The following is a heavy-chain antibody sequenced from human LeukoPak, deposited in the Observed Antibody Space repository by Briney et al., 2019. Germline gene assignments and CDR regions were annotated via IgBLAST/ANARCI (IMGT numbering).Heavy chain of an antibody. CDR1: GFTLSTNA. CDR2: ISTSSSTT. V-gene: IGHV3-48*01. J-gene: IGHJ4*02. CDR3: ARDRRYGDYAGNY. Sequence: GGSLRLSCLTSGFTLSTNAMSWVRQAPGKGLEWVSYISTSSSTTYYADSVKGRFTISRDNAKNSLYLQMSSLRAEDTAVYYCARDRRYGDYAGNYWGQGTLVTVSS. D-gene: IGHD4-17*01.